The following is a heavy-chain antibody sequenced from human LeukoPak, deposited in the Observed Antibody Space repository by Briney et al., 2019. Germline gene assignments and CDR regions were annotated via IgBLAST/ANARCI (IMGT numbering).Heavy chain of an antibody. V-gene: IGHV3-30*03. CDR3: ARGYTCGY. J-gene: IGHJ4*02. Sequence: PGGSLRLSCAASGFTFSNYGMHWVRQSPGQGLEWVAVVSYEGRTQYYADSVKGRFTISRDNAKNSLYLQMNSLRAEDTAVYYCARGYTCGYWGQGTLVIVSS. CDR1: GFTFSNYG. D-gene: IGHD5-18*01. CDR2: VSYEGRTQ.